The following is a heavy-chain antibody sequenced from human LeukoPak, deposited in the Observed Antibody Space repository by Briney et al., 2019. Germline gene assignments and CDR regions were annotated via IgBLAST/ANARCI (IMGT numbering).Heavy chain of an antibody. J-gene: IGHJ4*02. CDR3: ARLLGSGSYYNGDY. D-gene: IGHD3-10*01. CDR1: GFTFSDHY. CDR2: TRNKANSYTT. Sequence: GGSLRLSCAASGFTFSDHYMDWVRQAPGKGLEWVGRTRNKANSYTTDYAASVKGRFTISRDDSKNLLYLQMSSLKIEDTAMYYCARLLGSGSYYNGDYWGQGTLVTVSS. V-gene: IGHV3-72*01.